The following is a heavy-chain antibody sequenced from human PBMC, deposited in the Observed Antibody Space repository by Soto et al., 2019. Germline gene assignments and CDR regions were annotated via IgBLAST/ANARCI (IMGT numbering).Heavy chain of an antibody. V-gene: IGHV3-30-3*01. Sequence: QTGGSLRLSCAASGFTFSSYAMHWVRQAPGKGLEWVAVISYDGSNKYYADSVKGRFTISRDNSKNTLYLQMNSLRAEDTAVYYCAREEGWLRHRMVDYWGQGTLVTVSS. CDR2: ISYDGSNK. J-gene: IGHJ4*02. D-gene: IGHD5-12*01. CDR1: GFTFSSYA. CDR3: AREEGWLRHRMVDY.